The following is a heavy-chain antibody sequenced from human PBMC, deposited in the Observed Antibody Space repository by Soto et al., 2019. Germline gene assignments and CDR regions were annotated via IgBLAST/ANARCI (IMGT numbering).Heavy chain of an antibody. Sequence: VQLQESGPGLVKPSQTLSLTCTVSGGSIRSGGYFWSWVRQQPGKGLEWIGHIYYRGGTSYNPSLESRVAMSVDTSKNEFTLKVISVTAADTAIYYCARFAKEENPKLESWYAFDFWGRGTLVTVSS. CDR2: IYYRGGT. D-gene: IGHD6-13*01. J-gene: IGHJ4*02. V-gene: IGHV4-31*03. CDR1: GGSIRSGGYF. CDR3: ARFAKEENPKLESWYAFDF.